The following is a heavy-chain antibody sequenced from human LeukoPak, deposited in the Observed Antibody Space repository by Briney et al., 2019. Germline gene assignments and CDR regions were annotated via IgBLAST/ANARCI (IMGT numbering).Heavy chain of an antibody. D-gene: IGHD6-13*01. V-gene: IGHV3-7*01. CDR3: ARGAYSSSWYLTDP. J-gene: IGHJ5*02. CDR1: GFTFSYYW. Sequence: PGGSLRLSCAASGFTFSYYWMTWVRQAPGKGLEWVANINQGGTEKYYVDSVKGRFIISRDNAKNSLYLQMNSLRAEDTAVYYCARGAYSSSWYLTDPWGQGTLVTVSS. CDR2: INQGGTEK.